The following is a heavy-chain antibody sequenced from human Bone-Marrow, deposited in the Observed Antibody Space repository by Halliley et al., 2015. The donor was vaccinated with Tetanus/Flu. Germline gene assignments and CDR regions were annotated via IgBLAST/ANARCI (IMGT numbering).Heavy chain of an antibody. V-gene: IGHV3-64*01. CDR3: ARDLPAAMSYYYYGMDV. CDR2: ISSNGGST. J-gene: IGHJ6*02. D-gene: IGHD2-2*01. CDR1: GSTFSSYA. Sequence: SLRLSCAASGSTFSSYAMHWVRQAPGKGLEYVSAISSNGGSTYYANSVKGRFTISRDNSKNTLYLQMGSLRAEDMAVYYCARDLPAAMSYYYYGMDVWGQGTTVTVSS.